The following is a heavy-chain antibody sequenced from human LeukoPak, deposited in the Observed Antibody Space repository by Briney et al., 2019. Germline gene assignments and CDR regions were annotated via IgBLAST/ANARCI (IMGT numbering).Heavy chain of an antibody. V-gene: IGHV1-8*03. CDR1: GYTFTRYA. CDR2: MNPNRGNT. Sequence: ASVKVSCTPSGYTFTRYAINWVRQATGQGLEWMGWMNPNRGNTGYAQKFQGRVTITRNTSISTASMEMSSLRSWDPSTQYCVTGRHRAARYYFDYLGQGALVTVSP. D-gene: IGHD6-6*01. CDR3: VTGRHRAARYYFDY. J-gene: IGHJ4*02.